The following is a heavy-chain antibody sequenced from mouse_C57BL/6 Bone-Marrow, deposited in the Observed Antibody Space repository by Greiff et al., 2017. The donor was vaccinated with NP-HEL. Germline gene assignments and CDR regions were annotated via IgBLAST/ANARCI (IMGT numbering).Heavy chain of an antibody. CDR3: ASQGSYWYFDV. J-gene: IGHJ1*03. CDR2: ISSGGSYT. Sequence: EVKLQESGGDLVKPGGSLKLSCAASGFTFSSYGMSWVRQTPDKRLEWVATISSGGSYTYYPDSVKGRFTISRDNAKNTLYLQMSSLKSEDTAMYYCASQGSYWYFDVWGTGTTVTVS. CDR1: GFTFSSYG. V-gene: IGHV5-6*01.